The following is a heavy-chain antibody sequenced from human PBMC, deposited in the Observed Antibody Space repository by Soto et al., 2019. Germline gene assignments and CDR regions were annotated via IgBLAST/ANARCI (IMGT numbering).Heavy chain of an antibody. CDR2: IYPGDSDI. Sequence: GESLKISCKGSGYSFTSYWIGWVRQMPGKGLEWVGIIYPGDSDIRYSPSFEGQVTISADKSISTSYLHWSSLKASDTAMYYCARQKDSSGYYHTLDYWGEGTLVPVSS. V-gene: IGHV5-51*01. J-gene: IGHJ4*02. D-gene: IGHD3-22*01. CDR3: ARQKDSSGYYHTLDY. CDR1: GYSFTSYW.